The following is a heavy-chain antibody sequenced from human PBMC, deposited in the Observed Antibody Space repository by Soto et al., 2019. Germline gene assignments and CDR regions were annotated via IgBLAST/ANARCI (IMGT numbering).Heavy chain of an antibody. J-gene: IGHJ4*02. CDR1: GGSISSGDYY. Sequence: QVQLQESGPGLVKPSQTLSLTCTVSGGSISSGDYYWSWIRQPPGKGLEWIGYIYYSGSTYYNPSLKSRVTISVATSKNQFSLKLSSVTAADTAVYYCARDLDPSTYYFDYWGQGTLVTVSS. V-gene: IGHV4-30-4*01. CDR2: IYYSGST. CDR3: ARDLDPSTYYFDY.